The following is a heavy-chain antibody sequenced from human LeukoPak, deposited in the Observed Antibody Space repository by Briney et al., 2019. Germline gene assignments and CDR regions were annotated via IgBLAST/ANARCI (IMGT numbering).Heavy chain of an antibody. CDR2: IYYSASI. CDR1: GGSISTYY. J-gene: IGHJ4*02. D-gene: IGHD5-18*01. V-gene: IGHV4-59*08. CDR3: ARSRGYSYGTTFLDY. Sequence: SETLSLTCTVSGGSISTYYWSWIRQPPGKGLEGIGYIYYSASINYNPSLKSRVTISVDTSKNQFSLKLISVTAADTAVYYCARSRGYSYGTTFLDYWGQGTLVTVSS.